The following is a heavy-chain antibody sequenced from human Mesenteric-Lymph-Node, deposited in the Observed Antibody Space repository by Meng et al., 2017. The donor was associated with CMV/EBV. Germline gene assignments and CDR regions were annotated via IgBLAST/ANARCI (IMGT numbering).Heavy chain of an antibody. CDR1: GFTFSSYS. V-gene: IGHV3-21*01. Sequence: GESLKISCVVSGFTFSSYSMDWVRQAPGKGLEWVSSISSSKSYIYYVDSVKGRFTISRDNAKNSLYLQMNSLRAEDTAVYYCARGLAVSDHWGQGTLVTVSS. J-gene: IGHJ4*02. CDR3: ARGLAVSDH. CDR2: ISSSKSYI. D-gene: IGHD4-11*01.